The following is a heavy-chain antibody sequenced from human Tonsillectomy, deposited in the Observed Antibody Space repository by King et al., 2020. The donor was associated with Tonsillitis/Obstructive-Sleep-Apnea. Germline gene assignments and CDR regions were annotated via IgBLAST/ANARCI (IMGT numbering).Heavy chain of an antibody. V-gene: IGHV1-18*03. CDR1: GYTFTSYG. Sequence: QLVQSGAEVKKPGASVKVSCKASGYTFTSYGISWVRQAPGQGLEWMGWISGYNGNTNYAQKFQGRVTMTTDTSTRTVYLELRSLRTDDMAVYYCARDDKNYEPYGRDVWRQGTTVTVSS. CDR3: ARDDKNYEPYGRDV. J-gene: IGHJ6*02. D-gene: IGHD3-3*01. CDR2: ISGYNGNT.